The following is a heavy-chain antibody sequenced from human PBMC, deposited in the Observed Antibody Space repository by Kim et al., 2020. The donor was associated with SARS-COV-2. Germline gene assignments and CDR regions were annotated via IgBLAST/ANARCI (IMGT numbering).Heavy chain of an antibody. CDR1: GGTFSSYA. Sequence: SVKVSCKASGGTFSSYAISWVRQAPGQGLEWMGRIIPILGIANYAQKFQGRVTITADKSTSTAYMELSSLRSEDTAVYYCAEDHPYYYDSSGYHNYYFDYWGQGTLVTVSS. D-gene: IGHD3-22*01. CDR3: AEDHPYYYDSSGYHNYYFDY. J-gene: IGHJ4*02. CDR2: IIPILGIA. V-gene: IGHV1-69*04.